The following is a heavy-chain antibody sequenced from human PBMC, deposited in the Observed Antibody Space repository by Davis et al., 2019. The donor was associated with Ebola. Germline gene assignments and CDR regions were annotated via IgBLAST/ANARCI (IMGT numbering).Heavy chain of an antibody. CDR2: IWYDGSNK. V-gene: IGHV3-33*08. D-gene: IGHD4/OR15-4a*01. Sequence: LSLTCAVYGGSFSGYYWSWVRQAPGKGLEWVAVIWYDGSNKYYADSVKGRFTISRDNSKNTLYLQMNSLRAEDTAVYYCALTTYYYYGMDVWGQGTTVTVSS. CDR3: ALTTYYYYGMDV. J-gene: IGHJ6*02. CDR1: GGSFSGYY.